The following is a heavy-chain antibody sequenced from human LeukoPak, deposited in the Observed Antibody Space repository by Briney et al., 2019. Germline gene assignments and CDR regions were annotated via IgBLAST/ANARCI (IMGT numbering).Heavy chain of an antibody. D-gene: IGHD1-26*01. V-gene: IGHV3-7*01. J-gene: IGHJ4*02. Sequence: PGGSLRLSCAASGFTFSSYWMSWVRQAPGKGLEWVANINQDGSEKYYVDSVKGRFTISRDNAKNSLYLQMNSLRAEDTAVYYCARDAVGATTDYWGQGTLVTVSS. CDR3: ARDAVGATTDY. CDR2: INQDGSEK. CDR1: GFTFSSYW.